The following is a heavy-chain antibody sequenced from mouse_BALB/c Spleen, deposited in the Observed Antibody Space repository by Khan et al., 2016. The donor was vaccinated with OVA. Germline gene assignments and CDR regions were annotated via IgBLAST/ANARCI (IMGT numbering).Heavy chain of an antibody. CDR1: GLSLTNYG. D-gene: IGHD2-2*01. CDR2: IWGDGST. V-gene: IGHV2-3*01. Sequence: QVQLKESGPGLVAPSQSLSIRCTVSGLSLTNYGVSWVRQPPGKGLEWLGVIWGDGSTNYHSVLKSRLSISKDNSKSQVFVKLNSLQTDDTATYCCAMIYYGYDWFAYWGQGTLVTVSA. CDR3: AMIYYGYDWFAY. J-gene: IGHJ3*01.